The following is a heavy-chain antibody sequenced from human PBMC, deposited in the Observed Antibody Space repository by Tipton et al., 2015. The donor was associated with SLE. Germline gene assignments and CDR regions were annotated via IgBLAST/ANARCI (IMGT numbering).Heavy chain of an antibody. CDR1: GFTFSTYA. CDR2: IYSGGST. V-gene: IGHV3-23*03. J-gene: IGHJ6*03. CDR3: VRDLVGAYYYMDV. D-gene: IGHD1-26*01. Sequence: SLRLSCAASGFTFSTYAMSWVRQAPGKGLEWVSVIYSGGSTNYGNSVRDRFTLSRDNSKNTLYLQMNSLRDEDTAVYYCVRDLVGAYYYMDVWGKGTTVTVS.